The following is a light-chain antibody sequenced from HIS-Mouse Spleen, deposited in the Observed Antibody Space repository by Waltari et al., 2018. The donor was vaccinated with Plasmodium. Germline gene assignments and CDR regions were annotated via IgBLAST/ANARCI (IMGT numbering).Light chain of an antibody. V-gene: IGLV3-10*01. CDR3: YSTDSSGNHRV. J-gene: IGLJ3*02. Sequence: SYELTQPPSVSVSPGQTARVTRPGDSFPKKYPYLYQQKSGQAPVLVIYEDSKRPPGIPERFSDSSSGTMATLTISGAQVEDEADYYCYSTDSSGNHRVFGGGTKLTVL. CDR1: SFPKKY. CDR2: EDS.